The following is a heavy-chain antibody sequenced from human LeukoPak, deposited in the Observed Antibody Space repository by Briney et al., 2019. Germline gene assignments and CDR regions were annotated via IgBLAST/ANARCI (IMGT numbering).Heavy chain of an antibody. CDR2: IYYSGST. J-gene: IGHJ6*03. D-gene: IGHD3-9*01. Sequence: ASETLSLTCTVSGGSISSSSYYWGWIRQPPGKGLKWIGSIYYSGSTYYNPSLKSRVTISVDTSKNQFSLKLSSVTAADTAVYYCARDREGYDILTGLNYYYYMNVWGKGTTVTVSS. CDR3: ARDREGYDILTGLNYYYYMNV. CDR1: GGSISSSSYY. V-gene: IGHV4-39*07.